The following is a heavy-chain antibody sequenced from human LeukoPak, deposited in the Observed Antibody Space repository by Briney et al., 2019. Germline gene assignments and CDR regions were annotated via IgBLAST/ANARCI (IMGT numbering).Heavy chain of an antibody. D-gene: IGHD3-10*01. CDR2: INHSGST. CDR3: ARYYYGSGSYYPAFDY. J-gene: IGHJ4*02. Sequence: SETLSLTCTVSGDSSDNNGFYWGWIRQPPGKGLEWIGEINHSGSTNYNPSLKSRVTISVDTSKNQFSLKLSSVTAADTAVYYCARYYYGSGSYYPAFDYWGQGTLVTVSS. V-gene: IGHV4-39*07. CDR1: GDSSDNNGFY.